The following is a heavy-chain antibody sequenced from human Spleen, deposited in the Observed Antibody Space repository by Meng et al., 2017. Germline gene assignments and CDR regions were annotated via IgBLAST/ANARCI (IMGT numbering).Heavy chain of an antibody. V-gene: IGHV1-46*01. D-gene: IGHD6-19*01. Sequence: ASVKVYCKASGYTFTSYGISWVRQAPGQGLEWMGIINPSGGSTSYAQKFQGRVTMTRDTSTSTVYMELSSLRSEDTAVYYCARVPSIAVAGTKFAFDIWGQGTMVTVSS. CDR3: ARVPSIAVAGTKFAFDI. CDR1: GYTFTSYG. J-gene: IGHJ3*02. CDR2: INPSGGST.